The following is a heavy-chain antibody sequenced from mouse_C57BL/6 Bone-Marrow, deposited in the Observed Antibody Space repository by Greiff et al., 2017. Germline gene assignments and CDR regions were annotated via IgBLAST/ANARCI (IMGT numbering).Heavy chain of an antibody. CDR2: ISDGGSYT. J-gene: IGHJ4*01. CDR3: ARESTTPEDY. V-gene: IGHV5-4*01. D-gene: IGHD1-1*01. CDR1: GFTFSSYA. Sequence: EVQLVESGGGLVKPGGSLKLSCAASGFTFSSYAMSWVRQTPEKRLEWVATISDGGSYTYYPDNVKGRFTIYRDNTKNNLYLQMSPLKSEDTAMYYCARESTTPEDYWVQGTSVTVSS.